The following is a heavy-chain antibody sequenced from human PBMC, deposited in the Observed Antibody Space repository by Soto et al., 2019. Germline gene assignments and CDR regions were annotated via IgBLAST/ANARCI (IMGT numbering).Heavy chain of an antibody. Sequence: PSETLSLTCTVSGDSVTSDSYFWSWIRQPPGKGLEWIGNSYYSGYYSGSTNHNPSLKSRVTVSVDTSKNQFSTKLRSVTTADTAVYYSAGDYKRENCGAVRCNSLDVWGQGTTVTV. J-gene: IGHJ6*02. CDR1: GDSVTSDSYF. D-gene: IGHD2-21*01. CDR2: SYYSGYYSGST. V-gene: IGHV4-61*01. CDR3: AGDYKRENCGAVRCNSLDV.